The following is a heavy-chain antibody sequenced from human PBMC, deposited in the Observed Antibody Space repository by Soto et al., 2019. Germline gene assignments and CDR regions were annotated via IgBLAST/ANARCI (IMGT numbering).Heavy chain of an antibody. CDR2: ISYDGSNK. CDR1: GFTFSSYG. Sequence: GVSLRLSCAASGFTFSSYGMHWVRQAPGKGLEWVAVISYDGSNKYYADSVKGRFTISRGNSKNTLYLQMNSLRAEDTAVYYCXKDHLLRIVPAHNWFDPWGQGTLVTVSS. CDR3: XKDHLLRIVPAHNWFDP. D-gene: IGHD2-2*01. J-gene: IGHJ5*02. V-gene: IGHV3-30*18.